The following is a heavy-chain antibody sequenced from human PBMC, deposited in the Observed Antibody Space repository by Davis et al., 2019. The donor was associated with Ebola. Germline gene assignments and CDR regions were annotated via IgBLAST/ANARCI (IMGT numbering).Heavy chain of an antibody. D-gene: IGHD1-26*01. J-gene: IGHJ4*02. CDR1: GFTFSSYW. CDR2: IKQDGSEK. CDR3: ARRSVGATAKGFDY. V-gene: IGHV3-7*01. Sequence: GGSLRLSCAASGFTFSSYWMSWVRQAPGKGLEWVANIKQDGSEKYYVDSVKGRFTISRDNAKNSLYLQMNSLRAEDTAVYYCARRSVGATAKGFDYWGQGTLVTVSS.